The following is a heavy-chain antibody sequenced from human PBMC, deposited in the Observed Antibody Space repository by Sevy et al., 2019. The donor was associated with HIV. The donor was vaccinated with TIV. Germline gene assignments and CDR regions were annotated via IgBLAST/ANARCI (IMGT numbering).Heavy chain of an antibody. CDR2: INHSGST. V-gene: IGHV4-34*01. CDR1: GGSFSGYY. D-gene: IGHD6-13*01. CDR3: ARGRGSSWYWGYYYYYYGMDV. Sequence: SEILSLTCAVYGGSFSGYYWSWIRQPPGKGLEWIGEINHSGSTNYNPSLKSRVTISVDTSKNQFSLKLSSVTAADTAVYYCARGRGSSWYWGYYYYYYGMDVWGQGTTVTVSS. J-gene: IGHJ6*02.